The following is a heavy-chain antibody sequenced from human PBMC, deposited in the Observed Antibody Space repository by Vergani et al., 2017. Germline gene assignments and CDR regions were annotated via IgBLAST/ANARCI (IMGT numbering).Heavy chain of an antibody. J-gene: IGHJ6*03. Sequence: EVQLVESGGGLVKPGGSLRLSCAASGFTFSSYSMNWVRQAPGKGLEWVSSISSSSSYIYYADSVKGRFTISRDNAKTSLYLQMNSLRAEDTAVYYCARDPTEPYYYYYYMDVWGKGTTVTVSS. CDR2: ISSSSSYI. CDR3: ARDPTEPYYYYYYMDV. V-gene: IGHV3-21*01. CDR1: GFTFSSYS. D-gene: IGHD1-14*01.